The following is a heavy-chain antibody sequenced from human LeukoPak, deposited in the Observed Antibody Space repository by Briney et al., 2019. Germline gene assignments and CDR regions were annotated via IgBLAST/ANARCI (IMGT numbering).Heavy chain of an antibody. Sequence: GGSLRLSCAASGFTFSSYAMHWVRQAPGKGLEYVSAISSNGGSTYYANSMKGRFTISRDNSKNTLYLQMGSLRAEDMAVYYCARDASIVGAHYYFDYWGQGTLVTVSS. CDR2: ISSNGGST. CDR1: GFTFSSYA. D-gene: IGHD1-26*01. J-gene: IGHJ4*02. CDR3: ARDASIVGAHYYFDY. V-gene: IGHV3-64*01.